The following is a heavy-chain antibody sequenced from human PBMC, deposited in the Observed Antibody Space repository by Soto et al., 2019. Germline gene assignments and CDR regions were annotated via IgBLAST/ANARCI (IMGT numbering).Heavy chain of an antibody. D-gene: IGHD2-15*01. V-gene: IGHV4-31*03. CDR1: GGSISSGGYY. Sequence: QVQLQESGPGLVKPSQTLSLTCTVSGGSISSGGYYWSWIRQHPGKGLEWIGYIYYRVSTYYTPSLKRRVTLSVDTPKNQFSLKLSSVTAADTAVYYCARADCSGGSCYNFDYWGQGTLVTVSS. CDR3: ARADCSGGSCYNFDY. CDR2: IYYRVST. J-gene: IGHJ4*02.